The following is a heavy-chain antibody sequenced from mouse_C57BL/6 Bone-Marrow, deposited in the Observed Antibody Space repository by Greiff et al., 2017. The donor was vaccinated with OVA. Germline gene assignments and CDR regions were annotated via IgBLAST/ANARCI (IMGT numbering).Heavy chain of an antibody. CDR2: ISDGGSYT. Sequence: EVQGVESGGGLVKPGGSLKLSCAASGFTFSSYAMSWVRQTPEKRLEWVATISDGGSYTYYPDNVKGRFTISRDNAKNNLYLQMSHLKSEDTAMYYCARGLCAMDYWGQGTSVTVSS. D-gene: IGHD1-1*02. V-gene: IGHV5-4*01. J-gene: IGHJ4*01. CDR1: GFTFSSYA. CDR3: ARGLCAMDY.